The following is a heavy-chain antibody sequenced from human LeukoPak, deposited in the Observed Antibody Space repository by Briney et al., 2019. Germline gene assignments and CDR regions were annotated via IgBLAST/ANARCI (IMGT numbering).Heavy chain of an antibody. CDR2: INHSGST. Sequence: SETLSLTCAVYGGSFSGYYWSWIRQPPGEGLEWIGEINHSGSTNYNPSLRSRVTISVDTSKNQFSLKLSSVTAADTAVYYCARADFDWSPDAFDIWGQGTMVTVSS. CDR3: ARADFDWSPDAFDI. J-gene: IGHJ3*02. D-gene: IGHD3-9*01. V-gene: IGHV4-34*01. CDR1: GGSFSGYY.